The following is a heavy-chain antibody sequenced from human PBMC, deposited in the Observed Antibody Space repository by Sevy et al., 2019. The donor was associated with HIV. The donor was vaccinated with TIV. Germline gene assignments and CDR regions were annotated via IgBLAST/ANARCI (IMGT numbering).Heavy chain of an antibody. V-gene: IGHV1-69*10. J-gene: IGHJ4*02. CDR3: ARDSGAYCGGDCYKDY. D-gene: IGHD2-21*02. CDR2: IISIIDIT. CDR1: GGTFNNFA. Sequence: ASVKVSCKASGGTFNNFAISWVRQAPGQGLEWMGQIISIIDITSYTQKFQGRVTITADKSTSTAYMELSSLRSDDTAVYYCARDSGAYCGGDCYKDYWGQGTLVTVSS.